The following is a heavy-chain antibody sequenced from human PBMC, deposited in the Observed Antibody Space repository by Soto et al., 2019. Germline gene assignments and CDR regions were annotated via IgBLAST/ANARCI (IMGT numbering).Heavy chain of an antibody. V-gene: IGHV6-1*01. J-gene: IGHJ4*02. D-gene: IGHD3-16*01. CDR1: GYGVAVKMSA. CDR3: ARALRDRTQRGGWLEQ. CDR2: TYYRSKWYN. Sequence: PSQGLSRTCAIAGYGVAVKMSAFNLIRHSPSRVLECLGRTYYRSKWYNDYAVSVKSRITINPDTSKNQFSLQLNSATPEDTAVYYCARALRDRTQRGGWLEQWGPGTMLNVSS.